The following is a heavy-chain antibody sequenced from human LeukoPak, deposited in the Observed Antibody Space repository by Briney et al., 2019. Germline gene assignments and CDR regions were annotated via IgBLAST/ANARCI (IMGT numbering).Heavy chain of an antibody. CDR1: GGSISSYY. D-gene: IGHD2-15*01. CDR2: IYTSGST. Sequence: SETLSLTCTVSGGSISSYYWSWIQQPAGKGLEWIGRIYTSGSTNYNPSLKSRVTMSVDTSKNQFSLKLSSVTAADTAVYYCGVVAASYYYYGMDVWGQGTTVTVSS. J-gene: IGHJ6*02. CDR3: GVVAASYYYYGMDV. V-gene: IGHV4-4*07.